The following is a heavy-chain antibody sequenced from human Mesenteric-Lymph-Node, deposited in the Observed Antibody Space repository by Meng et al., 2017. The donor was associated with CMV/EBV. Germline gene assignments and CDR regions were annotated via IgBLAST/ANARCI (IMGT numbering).Heavy chain of an antibody. D-gene: IGHD2-2*01. CDR3: ARQEGGYCSSTSCANWFDP. V-gene: IGHV4-39*01. Sequence: GSLRLSCTVSGGSISSSSYYWGWIRQPPGMGLEWIGSIYYSGSTYYNPSLKSRVTISVDTSKNQFSLKLSSVTAADTAVYYCARQEGGYCSSTSCANWFDPWGQGTLVTVSS. CDR1: GGSISSSSYY. CDR2: IYYSGST. J-gene: IGHJ5*02.